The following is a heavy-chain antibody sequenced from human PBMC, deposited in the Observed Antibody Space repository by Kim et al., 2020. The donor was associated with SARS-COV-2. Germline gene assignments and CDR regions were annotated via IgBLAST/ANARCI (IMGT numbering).Heavy chain of an antibody. V-gene: IGHV1-3*01. CDR1: GYTFTSYA. CDR2: INAGNGNT. J-gene: IGHJ3*02. CDR3: ARVQGLVRSGTATSGGAFDI. Sequence: ASVKVSCKASGYTFTSYAMHWVRQAPGQRLEWMGWINAGNGNTKYSQKFQGRVTITRDTSASTAYMELSSLRSEDTAVYYCARVQGLVRSGTATSGGAFDIWGQGTMVTVSS. D-gene: IGHD6-13*01.